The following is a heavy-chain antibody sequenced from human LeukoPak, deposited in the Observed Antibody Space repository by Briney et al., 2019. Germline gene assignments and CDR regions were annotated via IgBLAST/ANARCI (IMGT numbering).Heavy chain of an antibody. V-gene: IGHV4-59*01. J-gene: IGHJ4*02. CDR2: IYYSGNT. CDR3: ARERSSGWAEFDY. CDR1: GDSISSYY. D-gene: IGHD6-25*01. Sequence: SETLSLTCTVSGDSISSYYWNWIRQPPGKGLEWIGYIYYSGNTNYSPSLKGRVTISVDTSKNQFSLDLTSVTAADTAVYYCARERSSGWAEFDYWGQGTLVTVSS.